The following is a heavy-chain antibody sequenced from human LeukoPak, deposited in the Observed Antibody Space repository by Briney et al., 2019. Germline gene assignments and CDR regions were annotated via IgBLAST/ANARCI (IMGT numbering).Heavy chain of an antibody. CDR1: GGTFSSYA. CDR2: IIPIFGTA. CDR3: ARGRYFDWILVNDAFDI. J-gene: IGHJ3*02. D-gene: IGHD3-9*01. Sequence: SVKVSCKASGGTFSSYAISWVRQAPGQGLEWMGGIIPIFGTANYAQKFQGRVTFTADESTSTAYMELSSLRSEDTAVYYCARGRYFDWILVNDAFDIWGQGTMVTVSS. V-gene: IGHV1-69*13.